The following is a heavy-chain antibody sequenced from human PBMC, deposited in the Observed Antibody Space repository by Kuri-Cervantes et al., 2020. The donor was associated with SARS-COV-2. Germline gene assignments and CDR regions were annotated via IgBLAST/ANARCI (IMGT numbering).Heavy chain of an antibody. V-gene: IGHV3-30*02. CDR3: AKDWSYYDILTGYYNYYYYYGMDV. D-gene: IGHD3-9*01. Sequence: LSLTCAASGFTFSNYDMHWVRQAPGKGLEWVAFIRSDGSNKHYGDSVKGRFTISRDNSKNTLYLQMNSLRAEDTAVYYCAKDWSYYDILTGYYNYYYYYGMDVWGQGTTVTVSS. CDR1: GFTFSNYD. CDR2: IRSDGSNK. J-gene: IGHJ6*02.